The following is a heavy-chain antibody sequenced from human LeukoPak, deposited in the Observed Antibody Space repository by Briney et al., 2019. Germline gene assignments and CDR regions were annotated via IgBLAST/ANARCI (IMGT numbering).Heavy chain of an antibody. CDR3: ARGGDRRGFDY. CDR1: GGSISNGGYY. CDR2: IYDSGTT. J-gene: IGHJ4*02. Sequence: SETLSLTCTVSGGSISNGGYYWSWIRQHPGKGLEWIGYIYDSGTTYYSPALQSRVTMSVDLSDNHFSLRMRSMTAADTAVYFCARGGDRRGFDYWGQGTLVTVSS. D-gene: IGHD1-14*01. V-gene: IGHV4-31*03.